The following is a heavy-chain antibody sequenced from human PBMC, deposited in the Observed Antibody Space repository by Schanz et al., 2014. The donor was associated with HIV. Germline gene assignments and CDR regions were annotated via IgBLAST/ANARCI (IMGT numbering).Heavy chain of an antibody. V-gene: IGHV3-33*03. J-gene: IGHJ4*02. D-gene: IGHD2-15*01. CDR3: AKFGRLLGNFDD. CDR2: IWFDGRNK. CDR1: GFTFSSYG. Sequence: QVQLVESGGGVVQPGRSLRLSCAASGFTFSSYGMHWVRQAPGKGLEWVAVIWFDGRNKYYGDSVKGRFTISRDKSKNTLYLQMNSLRAEDTAVYYCAKFGRLLGNFDDWGQGTLVTVSS.